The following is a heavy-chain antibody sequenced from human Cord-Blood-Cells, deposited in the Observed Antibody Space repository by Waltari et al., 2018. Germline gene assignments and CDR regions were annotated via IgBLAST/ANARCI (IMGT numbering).Heavy chain of an antibody. D-gene: IGHD5-18*01. V-gene: IGHV1-2*02. CDR1: GYTFTGYY. J-gene: IGHJ4*02. Sequence: QVQLVQSGAEVKKPGASVKVSCKASGYTFTGYYMHWVRQAPGQGLEWMGWNNPKSGGTNYAQKFQGRVTMTRDTSISTAYMELSRLRSDDTAVYYCARDAEYSYGYPDYWGQGTLVTVSS. CDR2: NNPKSGGT. CDR3: ARDAEYSYGYPDY.